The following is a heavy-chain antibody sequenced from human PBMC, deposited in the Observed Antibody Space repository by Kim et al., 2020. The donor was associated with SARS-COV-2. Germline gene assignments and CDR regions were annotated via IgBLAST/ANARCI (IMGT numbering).Heavy chain of an antibody. V-gene: IGHV1-18*04. D-gene: IGHD3-10*01. CDR2: INPYNGDT. J-gene: IGHJ6*02. Sequence: ASVKVSCKASGYTFISSGFSWVRQAPGQGPEWMGLINPYNGDTNYAQKLQGRVTLTTETSTKTAYMELRSLRSDDTAVYYCARINWHGSGRYGMDVWGQG. CDR3: ARINWHGSGRYGMDV. CDR1: GYTFISSG.